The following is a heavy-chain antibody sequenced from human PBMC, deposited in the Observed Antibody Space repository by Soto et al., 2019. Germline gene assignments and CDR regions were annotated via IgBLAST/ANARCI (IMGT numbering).Heavy chain of an antibody. V-gene: IGHV4-59*01. Sequence: SETLSLTCTVSGGSISSNYWTWIRQPPGKGLEWIGYVYNSGSTNYNPSLKSRVTISEDTSKSQFSLKVNSMTAADTAVYYCARYRREAVAGYTLDNWGQGILITVSS. CDR3: ARYRREAVAGYTLDN. D-gene: IGHD6-13*01. J-gene: IGHJ4*02. CDR2: VYNSGST. CDR1: GGSISSNY.